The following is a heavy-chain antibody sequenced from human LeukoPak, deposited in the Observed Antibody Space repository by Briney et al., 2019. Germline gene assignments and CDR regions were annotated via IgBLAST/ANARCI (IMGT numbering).Heavy chain of an antibody. CDR1: GGSISSGDYY. D-gene: IGHD2-2*01. V-gene: IGHV4-30-4*01. CDR3: ARGGGGYCSSTSCHAAWFDP. CDR2: IYYSGST. J-gene: IGHJ5*02. Sequence: SSETLSLTCTVSGGSISSGDYYWSWIRQPPGKGLEWIGYIYYSGSTYYNPSLKSRVTISVDTPKNQFSLKLSSVTAADTAVYYCARGGGGYCSSTSCHAAWFDPWGQGTLVTVSS.